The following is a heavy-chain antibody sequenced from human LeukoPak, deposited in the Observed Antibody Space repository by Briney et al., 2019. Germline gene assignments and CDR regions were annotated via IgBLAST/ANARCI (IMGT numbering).Heavy chain of an antibody. V-gene: IGHV1-18*01. Sequence: GASVKVSCKASGYTFTSYGISWVRQAPGQGLEWMGWISAYNGSTNYAQKLQGRVTMTTDTSTSTAYMELRSLRSDDTAVYYCARVGLGYSSSSYHDYWGQGTLVTVSS. D-gene: IGHD6-6*01. CDR1: GYTFTSYG. CDR2: ISAYNGST. J-gene: IGHJ4*02. CDR3: ARVGLGYSSSSYHDY.